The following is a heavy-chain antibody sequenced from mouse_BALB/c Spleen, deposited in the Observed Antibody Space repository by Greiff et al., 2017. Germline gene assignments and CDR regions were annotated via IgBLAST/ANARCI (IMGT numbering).Heavy chain of an antibody. CDR1: GFTFSSYY. CDR3: ASYYGSSYWYFDV. V-gene: IGHV5-6-2*01. J-gene: IGHJ1*01. CDR2: INSNGGST. Sequence: EVMLVESGGGLVKLGGSLKLSCAASGFTFSSYYMSWVRQTPEKRLELVAAINSNGGSTYYPDTVKGRFTISRDNAKNTLYLQMSSLKSEDTALYYCASYYGSSYWYFDVWGAGTTVTVSS. D-gene: IGHD1-1*01.